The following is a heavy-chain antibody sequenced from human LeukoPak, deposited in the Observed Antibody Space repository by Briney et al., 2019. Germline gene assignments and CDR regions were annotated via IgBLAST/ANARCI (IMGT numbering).Heavy chain of an antibody. Sequence: PGGSLRLSCAASGFTFSSYAMSWVRQAPGKGLEWVSAISGSGGSTYYADSVKGRFTISRDNSKNTLYLQMNSLRAEDTAVYYCAKLTRPPSFPYGDIDYWGQGTLVTVSS. V-gene: IGHV3-23*01. D-gene: IGHD4-17*01. CDR2: ISGSGGST. J-gene: IGHJ4*02. CDR1: GFTFSSYA. CDR3: AKLTRPPSFPYGDIDY.